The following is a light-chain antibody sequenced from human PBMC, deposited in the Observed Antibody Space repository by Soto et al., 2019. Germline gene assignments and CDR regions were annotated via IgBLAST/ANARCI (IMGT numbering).Light chain of an antibody. CDR3: QQYVTSPPWT. V-gene: IGKV3-20*01. J-gene: IGKJ1*01. Sequence: EIVLTQSPGTLSLSPGERATLSCRASQSVSSSYLAWYQQKPGQAPRLLIYAASSRASGIPDRFSGSGSGTVFTLTISRLEPEDFAVYYCQQYVTSPPWTFGQGTKVAIK. CDR2: AAS. CDR1: QSVSSSY.